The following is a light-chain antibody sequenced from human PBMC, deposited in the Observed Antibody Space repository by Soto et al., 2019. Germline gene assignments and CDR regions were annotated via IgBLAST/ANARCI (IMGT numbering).Light chain of an antibody. CDR2: SNN. V-gene: IGLV1-44*01. Sequence: QSVLTQPPSASATPGQGVTISCSGSSSNIGSNPVQWYQQLPGAAPKLLIYSNNKRPSGVPDRFSGSKSGTSASLAISGLQSEDEADYYCATLDDSLYGPVFGGGTKLSVL. CDR3: ATLDDSLYGPV. J-gene: IGLJ2*01. CDR1: SSNIGSNP.